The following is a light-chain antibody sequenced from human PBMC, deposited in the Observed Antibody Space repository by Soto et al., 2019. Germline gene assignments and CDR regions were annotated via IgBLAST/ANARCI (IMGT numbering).Light chain of an antibody. J-gene: IGLJ3*02. CDR2: DVS. Sequence: QSALTQPASVSGSPGQSVTISCTGTNSDVGGYNYVSWYQQHPDKAPKLVIYDVSKRPSGVPDRFSGSKSGNTASLTISGLQAEDEADYYCCSYAGNSPGVFGGGTKLTVL. CDR1: NSDVGGYNY. CDR3: CSYAGNSPGV. V-gene: IGLV2-11*01.